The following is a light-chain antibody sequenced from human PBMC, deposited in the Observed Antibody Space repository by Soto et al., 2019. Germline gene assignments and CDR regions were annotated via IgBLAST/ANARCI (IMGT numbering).Light chain of an antibody. Sequence: HCVLTQPASGSGAPGQAITISCTGTSSDVGSYNLVSWYQQHPGKAPKLMIYEGSKRPSGVSNRFSGSKSGNPASLTISGLQAEDEADYYCCSYAGSSTFYVFGTGTKVTVL. V-gene: IGLV2-23*01. CDR1: SSDVGSYNL. CDR2: EGS. J-gene: IGLJ1*01. CDR3: CSYAGSSTFYV.